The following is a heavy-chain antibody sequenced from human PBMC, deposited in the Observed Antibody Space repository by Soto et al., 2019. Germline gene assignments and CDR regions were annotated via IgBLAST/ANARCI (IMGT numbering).Heavy chain of an antibody. CDR2: ISYDGSQK. CDR3: ARDGNYFDSTNEAYGGKAVNYYHCGMDV. D-gene: IGHD3-22*01. J-gene: IGHJ6*02. V-gene: IGHV3-30-3*01. Sequence: QVQLVESGGGVVQPGRSLRLSCAASGFTFSNYAIHWVRQTPGKGLEWVTVISYDGSQKYADTVKGRFTISRDNSKNTLYVQMNSLRAVDTAVYYCARDGNYFDSTNEAYGGKAVNYYHCGMDVWGQGTTVTVSS. CDR1: GFTFSNYA.